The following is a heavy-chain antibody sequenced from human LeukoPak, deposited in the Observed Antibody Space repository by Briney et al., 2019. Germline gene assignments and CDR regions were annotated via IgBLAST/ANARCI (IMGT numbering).Heavy chain of an antibody. CDR2: IYPRDGST. J-gene: IGHJ4*02. V-gene: IGHV1-46*01. CDR3: ARDQEDFDY. CDR1: GYTFTSNY. Sequence: ASVKVSCKASGYTFTSNYIHWERQAPGQGLEWMGMIYPRDGSTSYAQKFQGRVTVTRDASTSTVHMELSGLRSEDTAVYYCARDQEDFDYWGQGTLDTVSS.